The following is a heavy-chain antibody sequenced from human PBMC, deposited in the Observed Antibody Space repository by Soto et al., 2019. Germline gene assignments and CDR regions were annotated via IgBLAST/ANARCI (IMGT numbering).Heavy chain of an antibody. CDR2: ISSSSSCI. CDR1: GFTFSSYS. J-gene: IGHJ4*02. Sequence: PGGSLRLSCAASGFTFSSYSMNWVRQAPGKGLEWVSSISSSSSCIYYADSVKGRFTISRDNAKNSLYLQMNSLRAEDTAVCYCARDRIVGATTAYWGQGTLVTVSS. CDR3: ARDRIVGATTAY. D-gene: IGHD1-26*01. V-gene: IGHV3-21*01.